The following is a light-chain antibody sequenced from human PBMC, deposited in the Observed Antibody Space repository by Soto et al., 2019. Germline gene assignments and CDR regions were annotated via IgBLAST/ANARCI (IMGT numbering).Light chain of an antibody. CDR3: QQYGSSLT. V-gene: IGKV3-20*01. CDR2: GAS. CDR1: QSVNRNY. Sequence: EIVLTQSPGTLSLSPGERATLSCRASQSVNRNYIAWYQQKPGQAPRLLFYGASSRVTGIPQRLSGSGSGTDFTLTISRLAPEDFAVYYCQQYGSSLTLGQGTRLEIK. J-gene: IGKJ5*01.